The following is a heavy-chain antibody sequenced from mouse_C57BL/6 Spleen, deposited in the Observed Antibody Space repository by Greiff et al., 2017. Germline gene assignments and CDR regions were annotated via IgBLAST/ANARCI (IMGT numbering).Heavy chain of an antibody. CDR3: SREDDYDYFDY. CDR1: GYSFTDYN. J-gene: IGHJ2*01. Sequence: VQLQQPGPELVKPGASVKISCKASGYSFTDYNMNWVKQSNGKSLEWIGVINPNYGTTSYNQKFKGKATLTVEQSSSTAYMQLNSLTSEDSAVYYWSREDDYDYFDYWGQGTTLTVSS. CDR2: INPNYGTT. D-gene: IGHD2-4*01. V-gene: IGHV1-39*01.